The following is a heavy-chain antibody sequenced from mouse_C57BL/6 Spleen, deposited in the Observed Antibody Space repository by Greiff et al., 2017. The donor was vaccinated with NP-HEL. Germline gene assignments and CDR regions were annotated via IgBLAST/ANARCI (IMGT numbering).Heavy chain of an antibody. D-gene: IGHD1-1*01. J-gene: IGHJ2*01. CDR2: IYWDDDK. V-gene: IGHV8-12*01. CDR1: GFSLSTSGMG. CDR3: ARSPYYGSKGFDYFDY. Sequence: QVTLKESGPGILQSSQTLSLTCSFSGFSLSTSGMGVSWIRQPSGQGLEWLAHIYWDDDKRYNPSLKSRLTISKETSRNQVFLKITSVDTADTATYYCARSPYYGSKGFDYFDYWGQGTTLTVSS.